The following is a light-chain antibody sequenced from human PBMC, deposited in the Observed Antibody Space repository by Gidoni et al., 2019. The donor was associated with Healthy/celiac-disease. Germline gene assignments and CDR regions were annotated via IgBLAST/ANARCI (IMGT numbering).Light chain of an antibody. CDR3: QQRYSTPVT. Sequence: DIKMTQSPSSLSASVGDRVTITCRASQSIRSYLNWYQQKPGKAPKLLIYAASSLQSGAPSRFSGSGSGTDFTLTISSLQPEDFATYYCQQRYSTPVTFGQGTKLEIK. V-gene: IGKV1-39*01. J-gene: IGKJ2*01. CDR2: AAS. CDR1: QSIRSY.